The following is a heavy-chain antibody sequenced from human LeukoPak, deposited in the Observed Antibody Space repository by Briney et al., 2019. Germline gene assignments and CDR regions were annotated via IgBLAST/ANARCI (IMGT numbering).Heavy chain of an antibody. V-gene: IGHV4-59*06. J-gene: IGHJ4*02. Sequence: SETLSLTCTVSGGSISSYYWSWIRQHPGKGLEWIGYIYYSGSTYYNPSLKSRVTISVDTSKNQFSLKLSSVTAADTAVYYCARVSGYYDSSGYQYYFDYWGQGTLVTVSS. CDR2: IYYSGST. CDR3: ARVSGYYDSSGYQYYFDY. CDR1: GGSISSYY. D-gene: IGHD3-22*01.